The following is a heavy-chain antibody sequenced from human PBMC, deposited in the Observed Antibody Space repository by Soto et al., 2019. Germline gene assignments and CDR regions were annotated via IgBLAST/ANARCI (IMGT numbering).Heavy chain of an antibody. D-gene: IGHD6-13*01. CDR3: AKGERGIAAAGYRRPFDY. V-gene: IGHV3-23*01. Sequence: PGGSLRLSCAASGFTFSTYAMSWVRQAPGKGLEWVSAISGSGGSTYYAGSVKGRFTISRDNSKNTLYLQMNSLRAEDTAVYYCAKGERGIAAAGYRRPFDYWGQGTLVTVSS. CDR1: GFTFSTYA. J-gene: IGHJ4*02. CDR2: ISGSGGST.